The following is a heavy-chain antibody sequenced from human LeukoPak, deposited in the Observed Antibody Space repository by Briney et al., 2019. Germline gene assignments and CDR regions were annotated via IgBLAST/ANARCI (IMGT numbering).Heavy chain of an antibody. CDR2: ISWDGGST. CDR3: AKAPLTRARDGYNYYFDY. D-gene: IGHD5-24*01. Sequence: GGSLRLSCAASGFTFDDYTMHWVRQAPGKGLEWVSLISWDGGSTYYADSVKGRFTISRDNSKNSLYLQMNSLRTEDTALYYCAKAPLTRARDGYNYYFDYWGQGTLVSVSS. J-gene: IGHJ4*02. CDR1: GFTFDDYT. V-gene: IGHV3-43*01.